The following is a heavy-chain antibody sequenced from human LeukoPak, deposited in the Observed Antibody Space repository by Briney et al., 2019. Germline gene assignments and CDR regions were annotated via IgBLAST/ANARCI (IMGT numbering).Heavy chain of an antibody. Sequence: SVKVSCKASGFTFTSSAMQWVRQARGQRLEWIGWIVVGSGNTNYAQKFQERVTITRDMSTSTAYMELSSLRSEDTAVYYCARAARITIFGVVTATSWFDPWGQGTLVTVSS. CDR3: ARAARITIFGVVTATSWFDP. V-gene: IGHV1-58*02. CDR2: IVVGSGNT. J-gene: IGHJ5*02. CDR1: GFTFTSSA. D-gene: IGHD3-3*01.